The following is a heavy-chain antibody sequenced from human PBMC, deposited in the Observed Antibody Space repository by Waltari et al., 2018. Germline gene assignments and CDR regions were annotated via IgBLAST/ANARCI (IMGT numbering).Heavy chain of an antibody. CDR2: IDGDGSTA. CDR3: ARLAPKTYRSPVPGRDYYYGLDV. CDR1: GFTSRHHW. Sequence: EEQLVESGGGLVQPGDSLRLSCAASGFTSRHHWLPWVRQAPGKGLVWVSRIDGDGSTANYADSVKGRFTISRDNTKKTLYLQMKRLRVEDTAVYYCARLAPKTYRSPVPGRDYYYGLDVWGQGTTVTVSS. D-gene: IGHD6-13*01. J-gene: IGHJ6*02. V-gene: IGHV3-74*01.